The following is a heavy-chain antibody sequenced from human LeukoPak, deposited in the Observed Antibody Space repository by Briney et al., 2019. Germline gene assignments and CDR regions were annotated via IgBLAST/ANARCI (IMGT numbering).Heavy chain of an antibody. CDR2: IYPGDSDT. Sequence: GESLKISCKGSGYTFTSYWVGWVRQMPGKGLEWMGIIYPGDSDTRYSPSFQGQVTMSVDKSISTAYVQWSSLKASDTAMYYCARGGRLSSDGSWTWFDPWGQGTLVTVSS. CDR1: GYTFTSYW. V-gene: IGHV5-51*01. J-gene: IGHJ5*02. CDR3: ARGGRLSSDGSWTWFDP. D-gene: IGHD2-15*01.